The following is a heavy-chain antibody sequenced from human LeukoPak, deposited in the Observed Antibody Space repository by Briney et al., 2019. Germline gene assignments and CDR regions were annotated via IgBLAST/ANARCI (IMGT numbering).Heavy chain of an antibody. V-gene: IGHV3-23*01. D-gene: IGHD1-26*01. CDR2: ISGNGGST. CDR1: GFTFSNYA. CDR3: AKAHRSYDFDY. J-gene: IGHJ4*02. Sequence: GGSLRLSCAASGFTFSNYAMSWVRQAPGKGLEWVSAISGNGGSTFYADSVKGLFTISRDNSKKTLYLQVNSLRAEDTAVYYCAKAHRSYDFDYWSQGTLVTVSS.